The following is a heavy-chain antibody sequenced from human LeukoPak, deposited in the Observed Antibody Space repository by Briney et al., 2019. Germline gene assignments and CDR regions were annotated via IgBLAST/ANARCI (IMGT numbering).Heavy chain of an antibody. D-gene: IGHD2-15*01. CDR1: GYTFTNYG. V-gene: IGHV1-18*01. Sequence: GASVKLSCTASGYTFTNYGITWVRQAPGQGLEWMGWISAYNGNTNYAQKLQGRVTMTIDKTTSTAYMELRSLRSDDTAVYYCARGGANCSGGRCPLNWFDPWGQGTPVTVSS. CDR2: ISAYNGNT. J-gene: IGHJ5*02. CDR3: ARGGANCSGGRCPLNWFDP.